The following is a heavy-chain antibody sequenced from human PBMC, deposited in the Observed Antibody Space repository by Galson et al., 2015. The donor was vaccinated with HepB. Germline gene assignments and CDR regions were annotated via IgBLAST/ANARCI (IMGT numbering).Heavy chain of an antibody. V-gene: IGHV3-23*01. CDR3: AKDPSYDYVWGSYRPQYYFDY. D-gene: IGHD3-16*02. Sequence: SLRLSCAASGFTFSSYAMSWVRQAPGKGLEWVSAISGSGGSTYYADSVKGRFTISRDNSKNTLYLQMNSLRAEDTAVYYCAKDPSYDYVWGSYRPQYYFDYWGQGTLVTVSP. CDR2: ISGSGGST. J-gene: IGHJ4*02. CDR1: GFTFSSYA.